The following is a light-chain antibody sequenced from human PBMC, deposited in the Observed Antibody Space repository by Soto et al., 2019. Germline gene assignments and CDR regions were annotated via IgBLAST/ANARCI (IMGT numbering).Light chain of an antibody. CDR2: GVT. CDR1: SDNY. V-gene: IGLV2-14*01. J-gene: IGLJ1*01. Sequence: QSVLTQPASVSGSTGQSITISCTGTSDNYVSWYQQHPGKVPKLMIYGVTNRPSGVSDRFSGSKSGNTASLTISGLQTEDEADYYCSSYTNSRTLLFGAGTKLTVL. CDR3: SSYTNSRTLL.